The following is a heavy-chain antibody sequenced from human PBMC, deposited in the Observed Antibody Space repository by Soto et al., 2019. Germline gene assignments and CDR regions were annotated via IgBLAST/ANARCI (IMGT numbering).Heavy chain of an antibody. D-gene: IGHD6-13*01. CDR3: AKDTPSERRQPDYGLDV. CDR2: SSGRGRDT. Sequence: DVQLVESGGDLVQPGGSLRLSCAASGFTFDSCVISWVRQAPGKGLEWLSLSSGRGRDTDYADSVRGRFTIYRDNLKKTLYMKMTSLRVEDTAVYYCAKDTPSERRQPDYGLDVWGHGTTFHVSS. V-gene: IGHV3-23*04. CDR1: GFTFDSCV. J-gene: IGHJ6*02.